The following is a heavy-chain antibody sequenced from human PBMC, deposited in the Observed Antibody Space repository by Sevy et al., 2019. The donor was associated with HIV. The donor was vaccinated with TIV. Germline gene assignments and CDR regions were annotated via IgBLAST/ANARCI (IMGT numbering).Heavy chain of an antibody. CDR1: GGTFSSYG. CDR2: IIPTLGTV. D-gene: IGHD6-19*01. V-gene: IGHV1-69*13. CDR3: ARGGGNGWYYFDY. J-gene: IGHJ4*02. Sequence: ASVKVSCKASGGTFSSYGMSWVRQAPGQGLEWMGGIIPTLGTVNYAQKFQGRVTITADESTKTAYMELSSLRSEDTAVYYCARGGGNGWYYFDYWGQEALVTVSS.